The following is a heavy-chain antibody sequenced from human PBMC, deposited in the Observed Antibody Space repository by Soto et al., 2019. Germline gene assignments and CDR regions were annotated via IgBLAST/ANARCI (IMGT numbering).Heavy chain of an antibody. Sequence: LSLTCTVSGGSISSYYWSWIRQHPGKGLEWIGYIYYGGSTNYNPSLKSRVTISVDTSKNQFSLKLSSVTAADTAVYYCARVYDRMGYYRTHPTTWFDYWGQGTLVT. CDR2: IYYGGST. D-gene: IGHD3-22*01. CDR1: GGSISSYY. J-gene: IGHJ5*01. V-gene: IGHV4-59*01. CDR3: ARVYDRMGYYRTHPTTWFDY.